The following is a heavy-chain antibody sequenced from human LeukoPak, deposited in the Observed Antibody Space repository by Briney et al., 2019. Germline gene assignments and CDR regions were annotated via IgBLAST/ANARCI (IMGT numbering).Heavy chain of an antibody. CDR2: ISYDGSNK. D-gene: IGHD4-17*01. CDR1: GFTFSSYG. CDR3: AKGTLRWGAFDI. Sequence: GGSLRLSCAASGFTFSSYGMHWVRQAPGKGLEWVAVISYDGSNKYYADSVKGRFTISRDNSKNTLYLQMNSLRAEDTAVYYCAKGTLRWGAFDIWGQGTMVTVSS. J-gene: IGHJ3*02. V-gene: IGHV3-30*18.